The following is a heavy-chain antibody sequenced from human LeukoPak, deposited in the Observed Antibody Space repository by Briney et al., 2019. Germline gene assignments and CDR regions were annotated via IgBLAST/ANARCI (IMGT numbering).Heavy chain of an antibody. CDR2: IWYGGSNK. CDR1: GFTFSSYG. CDR3: AKDDEYSSSSPYYYYYYMDV. D-gene: IGHD6-6*01. Sequence: GGSLRLSCAASGFTFSSYGMHWVRQAPGKGLEWVAVIWYGGSNKYYADSVKGRFTISRDNSKNTLYLQMNSLRAEDTAVYYCAKDDEYSSSSPYYYYYYMDVWGKGTTVTVSS. V-gene: IGHV3-30*02. J-gene: IGHJ6*03.